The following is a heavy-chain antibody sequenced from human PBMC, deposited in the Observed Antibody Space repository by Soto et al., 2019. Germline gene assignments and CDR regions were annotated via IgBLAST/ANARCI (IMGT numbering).Heavy chain of an antibody. V-gene: IGHV4-59*01. CDR3: ARLIGYCSGGSCSSMGWFDP. CDR2: IYYSGST. Sequence: SETLSLTCTVSGGSISSYYWSWIRQPPGKGLEWIGYIYYSGSTNYNPSLKSRVTISVDTSKNQFSLKLSSVTAADTAVYYCARLIGYCSGGSCSSMGWFDPWGQGTLVTVS. D-gene: IGHD2-15*01. J-gene: IGHJ5*02. CDR1: GGSISSYY.